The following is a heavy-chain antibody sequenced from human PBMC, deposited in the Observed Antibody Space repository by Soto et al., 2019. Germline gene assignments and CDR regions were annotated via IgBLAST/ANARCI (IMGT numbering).Heavy chain of an antibody. J-gene: IGHJ4*02. CDR3: ATSGSIRYFDWPIDY. Sequence: ASVKVSCKVSRYTLTELSMHWVRQAPGKGLEWMGGFDPEDGETIYAQKFQGRVTMTEDTSTDTAYMELSSLRSEDTAVYYCATSGSIRYFDWPIDYWGQGTLVTVSS. D-gene: IGHD3-9*01. V-gene: IGHV1-24*01. CDR2: FDPEDGET. CDR1: RYTLTELS.